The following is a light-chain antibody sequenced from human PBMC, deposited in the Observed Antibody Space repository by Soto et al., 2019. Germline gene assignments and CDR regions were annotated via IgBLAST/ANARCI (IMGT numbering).Light chain of an antibody. J-gene: IGLJ2*01. Sequence: QSALTQPASVSGSPGQSITISCTGTSSDVGHYDYVSWYQQHPGKAPRLMIYDVNNRPSGVSKRFSGSKSGNTASLTISGLQAEDEADYYCNSYSTSSTPLVFGGGTKLTVL. CDR3: NSYSTSSTPLV. V-gene: IGLV2-14*03. CDR1: SSDVGHYDY. CDR2: DVN.